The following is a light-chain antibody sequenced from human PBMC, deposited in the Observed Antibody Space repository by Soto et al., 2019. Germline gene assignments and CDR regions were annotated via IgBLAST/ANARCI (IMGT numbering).Light chain of an antibody. Sequence: QSAQTQPASVSGSPGQSIAISCTGTSSDVGYYNYVSWYQQHPGKAPKVMIYDVNNRPSGVSDRFSGSKSGNTASLTISGLQAEDEADYYCSSYTSSSTYVFGTGTKVTVL. V-gene: IGLV2-14*01. CDR2: DVN. CDR3: SSYTSSSTYV. J-gene: IGLJ1*01. CDR1: SSDVGYYNY.